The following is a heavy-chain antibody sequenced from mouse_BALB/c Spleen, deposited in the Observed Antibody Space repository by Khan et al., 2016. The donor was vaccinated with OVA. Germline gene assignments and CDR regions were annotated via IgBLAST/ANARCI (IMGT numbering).Heavy chain of an antibody. V-gene: IGHV5-9-3*01. CDR2: ISSGDTYT. J-gene: IGHJ2*01. CDR1: GFTFSSYA. D-gene: IGHD1-1*01. CDR3: ARTHGYYGSNYFDY. Sequence: EVELVESGGGLVKPGGSLQLSCAASGFTFSSYAMSWVRQTPEKRLEWVATISSGDTYTYYPDSVKGRFTISRDNATNTLYLQMSSLRSEDTAMYYCARTHGYYGSNYFDYWGQGTTLTASS.